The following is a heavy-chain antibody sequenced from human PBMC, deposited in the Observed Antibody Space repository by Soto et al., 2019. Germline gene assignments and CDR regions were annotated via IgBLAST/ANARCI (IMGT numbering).Heavy chain of an antibody. CDR1: GYTFTSYG. D-gene: IGHD3-10*02. J-gene: IGHJ6*02. V-gene: IGHV1-2*04. CDR3: ARGEMATMFPTYYYYGMDV. Sequence: ASVKVSCKASGYTFTSYGISWVRQAPGQGLEWMGWINPNSGGTNYAQKFQGWVTMTRDTSISTAYMELSRLRSDDTAVYYCARGEMATMFPTYYYYGMDVWG. CDR2: INPNSGGT.